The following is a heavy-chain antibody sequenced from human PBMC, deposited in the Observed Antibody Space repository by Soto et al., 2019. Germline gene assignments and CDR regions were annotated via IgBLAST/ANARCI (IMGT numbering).Heavy chain of an antibody. D-gene: IGHD2-21*01. V-gene: IGHV3-48*03. CDR3: ATGVWYYFDY. CDR2: INKNGGTV. J-gene: IGHJ4*02. CDR1: GVTLSSYE. Sequence: EVQLVESGGGLVQPGGSLRLSCAVFGVTLSSYEMNWVRQSPGKGLEWVSYINKNGGTVSYADSVKGRFTISSDNAENTLNLKMNSLRAEDTAVYYCATGVWYYFDYWGQGSLVTVSS.